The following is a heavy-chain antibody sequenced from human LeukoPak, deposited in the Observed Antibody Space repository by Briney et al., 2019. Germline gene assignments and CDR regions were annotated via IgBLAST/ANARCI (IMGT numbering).Heavy chain of an antibody. J-gene: IGHJ4*02. CDR1: GFTFSSYS. D-gene: IGHD1-26*01. V-gene: IGHV3-21*01. Sequence: GGSLRLSCAASGFTFSSYSMNWVRQAPGKGLEWVSSISSSSSYIYYADSVKGRFTISRDNAENSLYLQMNSLRAEDTAVYYCARIVGATKLLDYWGQGTLVTVSS. CDR3: ARIVGATKLLDY. CDR2: ISSSSSYI.